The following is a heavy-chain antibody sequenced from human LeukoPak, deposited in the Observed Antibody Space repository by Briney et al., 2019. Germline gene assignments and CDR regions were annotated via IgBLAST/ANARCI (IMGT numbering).Heavy chain of an antibody. V-gene: IGHV3-20*04. CDR3: ARGYDFWSGRLGDAFDI. CDR1: GFTFDDYA. J-gene: IGHJ3*02. CDR2: INWNGGST. Sequence: GGSLRLSCEASGFTFDDYAMTWVRQAPGKGLEWVSGINWNGGSTGYADSAKGRFTISRDNAKNSLYLQMNTLRAEDTALYYCARGYDFWSGRLGDAFDIWGQGTMVTVSS. D-gene: IGHD3-3*01.